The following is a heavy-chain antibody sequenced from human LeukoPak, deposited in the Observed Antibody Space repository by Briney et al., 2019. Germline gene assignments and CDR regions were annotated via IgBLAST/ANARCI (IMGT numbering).Heavy chain of an antibody. CDR1: GFTFSSYW. Sequence: GGSLRLSCAASGFTFSSYWMSWVRQAPGKGLEWVANIKQDGNEKYYADSVKGRFTISRDNSKNTLYLQMNSLRAEDTAVYFCARRSGAAVAGAFDYWGQGTLVTVSS. D-gene: IGHD6-19*01. CDR2: IKQDGNEK. V-gene: IGHV3-7*03. J-gene: IGHJ4*02. CDR3: ARRSGAAVAGAFDY.